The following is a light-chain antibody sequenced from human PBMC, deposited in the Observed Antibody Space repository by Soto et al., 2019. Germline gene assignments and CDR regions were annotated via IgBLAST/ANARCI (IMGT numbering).Light chain of an antibody. V-gene: IGKV3-20*01. J-gene: IGKJ1*01. CDR3: QQYGSSPRT. Sequence: EFVLTQSPGTLSLSPGERATLSCRASQSVSSSYLAWYQQKPGQAPRLLIYGASSRATGIPDRFSGSGSGTDFTLTISTLEPEDFAVYYCQQYGSSPRTFGQGTKVEIK. CDR1: QSVSSSY. CDR2: GAS.